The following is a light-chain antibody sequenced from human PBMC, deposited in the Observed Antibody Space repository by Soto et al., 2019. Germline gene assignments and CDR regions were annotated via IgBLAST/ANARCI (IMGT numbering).Light chain of an antibody. V-gene: IGKV1-5*01. J-gene: IGKJ1*01. CDR1: QSISKF. Sequence: DIQMTQSPSTLSASVGDRVTITCRASQSISKFLAWYQQQPGKAPKLLIYDASTLESGVPSRFSGSGSGTEFTLTNSSLQPDDFASYYCQQYNTYPGTFGQGSKVEIK. CDR3: QQYNTYPGT. CDR2: DAS.